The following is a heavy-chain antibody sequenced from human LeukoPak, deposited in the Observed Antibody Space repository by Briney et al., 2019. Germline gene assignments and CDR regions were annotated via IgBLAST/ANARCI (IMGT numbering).Heavy chain of an antibody. CDR3: AKNGGDSYGTGHFDS. CDR2: IGGSGAGT. J-gene: IGHJ4*02. CDR1: GFTFSSYS. D-gene: IGHD5-18*01. V-gene: IGHV3-23*01. Sequence: GGSLRLSCAASGFTFSSYSMNWVRQAPGKGLEWVSAIGGSGAGTYYADSVKGRFTISRDNSKNTLNLQMNSLRAEDTAVYYCAKNGGDSYGTGHFDSWGQGTLVTVSS.